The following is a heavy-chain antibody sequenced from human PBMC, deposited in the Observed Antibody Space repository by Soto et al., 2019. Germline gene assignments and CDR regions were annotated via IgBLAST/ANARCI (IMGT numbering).Heavy chain of an antibody. CDR2: IYYSGST. CDR3: ASVTPLQRGEGSYYLDYYYGMDV. J-gene: IGHJ6*02. D-gene: IGHD3-10*01. Sequence: PSETLSLTCTVSGGSISSSSYYWGWIRQPPGKGLEWIGSIYYSGSTYYNPSLKSRVTISVDTSKNQFSLKLSSVTAADTAVYYCASVTPLQRGEGSYYLDYYYGMDVWGQGTRVTVSS. V-gene: IGHV4-39*01. CDR1: GGSISSSSYY.